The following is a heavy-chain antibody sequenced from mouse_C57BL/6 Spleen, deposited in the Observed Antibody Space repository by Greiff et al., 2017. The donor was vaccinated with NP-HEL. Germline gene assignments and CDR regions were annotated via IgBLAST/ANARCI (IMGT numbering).Heavy chain of an antibody. V-gene: IGHV1-64*01. CDR2: IHPNSGST. CDR3: ARGEGLPPFAY. CDR1: GYTFTSYW. J-gene: IGHJ3*01. Sequence: QVHMKQPGAELVKPGASVKLSCKASGYTFTSYWMHWVKQRPGQGLEWIGMIHPNSGSTNYNEKFKSKATLTVDKSSSTAYMQLSSLTSEDSAVYYCARGEGLPPFAYWGQGTLVTVSA. D-gene: IGHD5-5*01.